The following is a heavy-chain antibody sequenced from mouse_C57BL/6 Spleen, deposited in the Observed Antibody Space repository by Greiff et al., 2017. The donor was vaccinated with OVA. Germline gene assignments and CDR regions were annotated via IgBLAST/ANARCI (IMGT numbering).Heavy chain of an antibody. Sequence: QVQLQQSGAELVKPGASVKLSCKASGYTFTEYTIHWVKQRSGQGLEWIGWFYPGSGSIKYNEKFKDKATLTADKSSSTVYMELSRLTSEDSAVLFGARHEEDYGSSDDGDFDVGGTGTTVTVSS. CDR2: FYPGSGSI. CDR1: GYTFTEYT. J-gene: IGHJ1*03. D-gene: IGHD1-1*01. CDR3: ARHEEDYGSSDDGDFDV. V-gene: IGHV1-62-2*01.